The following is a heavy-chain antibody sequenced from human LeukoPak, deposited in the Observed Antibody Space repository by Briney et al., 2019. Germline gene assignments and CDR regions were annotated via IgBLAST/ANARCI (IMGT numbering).Heavy chain of an antibody. CDR3: ARGQYYYYYYMDV. CDR1: GGSFSGYY. CDR2: INHSGST. J-gene: IGHJ6*03. Sequence: SSETLSLTCAVYGGSFSGYYWSWIRQPPGKGLEWIGEINHSGSTNYNPSLKSRVAISVDTSKNQFSLKLSSVTAADTAVYYCARGQYYYYYYMDVWGKGTTVTVSS. V-gene: IGHV4-34*01.